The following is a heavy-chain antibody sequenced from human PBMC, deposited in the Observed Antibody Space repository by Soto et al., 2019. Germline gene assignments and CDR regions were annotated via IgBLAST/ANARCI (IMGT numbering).Heavy chain of an antibody. CDR3: ATSIGALNEN. V-gene: IGHV3-23*01. CDR2: ITGSGDGT. CDR1: GFTFSSYA. Sequence: VHLLESGGGGEQTGGSLRLSCLTSGFTFSSYAMTWVRQAPGKGLDWVSAITGSGDGTFYADSVKGRFTISRDNSKNTLFLQMNSLTVEDTALYFCATSIGALNENWGQGTLVTVSS. J-gene: IGHJ4*02. D-gene: IGHD3-16*01.